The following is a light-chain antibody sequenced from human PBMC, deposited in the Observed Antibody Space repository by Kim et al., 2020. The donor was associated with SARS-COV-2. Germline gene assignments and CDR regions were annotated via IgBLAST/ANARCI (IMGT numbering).Light chain of an antibody. CDR3: YSTDNSGDPL. Sequence: VSPGQTARITCSGDGLAKKYAYWYQQKSGQAPVLVMYEDYKRPSGIPERFSGSTSGAMATLTISGAQVEDEADYYCYSTDNSGDPLFGGGTQLTVL. V-gene: IGLV3-10*01. CDR2: EDY. CDR1: GLAKKY. J-gene: IGLJ3*02.